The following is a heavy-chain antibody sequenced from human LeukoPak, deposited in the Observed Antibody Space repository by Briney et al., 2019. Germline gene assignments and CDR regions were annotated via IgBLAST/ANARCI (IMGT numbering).Heavy chain of an antibody. V-gene: IGHV4-34*01. Sequence: SETLSLTCAVYGGSFSGYYWSWIRQPPGKGLEWIGEISQSGSANYNPSLKRRVTMSLDTSKNQFLHKVSSVTAADTAVYYCTRGRDIGMPDKGEFDYWGQGNLVSVSS. CDR2: ISQSGSA. CDR1: GGSFSGYY. D-gene: IGHD5-12*01. CDR3: TRGRDIGMPDKGEFDY. J-gene: IGHJ4*02.